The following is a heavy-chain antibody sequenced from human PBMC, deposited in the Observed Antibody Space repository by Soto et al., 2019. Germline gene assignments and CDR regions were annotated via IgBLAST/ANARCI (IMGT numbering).Heavy chain of an antibody. D-gene: IGHD4-17*01. CDR3: ATTDYGDYENAFDI. J-gene: IGHJ3*02. Sequence: ASVKVSCKVSGYTLTELSMHWVRQAPGKGLEWMGGFDPEDGETIYAQKFQGRVTMTEDTSTDTAYMELSSLRSEDTAVYYCATTDYGDYENAFDIWGQGTMVTVSS. CDR1: GYTLTELS. V-gene: IGHV1-24*01. CDR2: FDPEDGET.